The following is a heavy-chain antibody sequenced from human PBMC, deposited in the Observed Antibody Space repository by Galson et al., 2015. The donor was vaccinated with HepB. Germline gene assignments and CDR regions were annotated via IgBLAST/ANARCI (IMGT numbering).Heavy chain of an antibody. V-gene: IGHV1-18*01. CDR3: ARDYGGTLTAGY. CDR1: GYTFTSYG. CDR2: ISAYNGNT. D-gene: IGHD4-23*01. Sequence: SVKVSCKASGYTFTSYGISWVRQAPGQGLEWMGWISAYNGNTNYAQKLQGRVTMPTDTSTSTAYMELRSLRSADTAVYYCARDYGGTLTAGYWGQGTLVTVSS. J-gene: IGHJ4*02.